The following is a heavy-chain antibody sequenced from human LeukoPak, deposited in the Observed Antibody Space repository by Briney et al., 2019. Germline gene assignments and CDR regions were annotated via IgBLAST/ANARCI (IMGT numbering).Heavy chain of an antibody. CDR3: ARAGRRGSGFDP. J-gene: IGHJ5*02. D-gene: IGHD3-10*01. CDR1: GGSFSGYY. V-gene: IGHV4-34*01. CDR2: INHSGST. Sequence: SETLSLTCAVYGGSFSGYYWSWIRQPPGKGLEWIGEINHSGSTNYNPSLKSRVTISVDTSKNQFSLKLSSVTAADTAVYYCARAGRRGSGFDPWGQGTLVTVSS.